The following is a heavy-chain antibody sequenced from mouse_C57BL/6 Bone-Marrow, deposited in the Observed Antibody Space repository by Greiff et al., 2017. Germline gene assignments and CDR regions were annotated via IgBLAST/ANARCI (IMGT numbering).Heavy chain of an antibody. J-gene: IGHJ4*01. V-gene: IGHV1-55*01. D-gene: IGHD2-4*01. CDR1: GYTFTSYW. CDR3: ARDYYEYGYAMDY. Sequence: QVQLQQPGAELVKPGASVKMSCKASGYTFTSYWITWVKQRPGQGLEWIGDIYPGSGSTNYNEKFKSKATLTVDTSSSTAYMQLSSLTSEDSAVYYCARDYYEYGYAMDYWGQGTSVTGSS. CDR2: IYPGSGST.